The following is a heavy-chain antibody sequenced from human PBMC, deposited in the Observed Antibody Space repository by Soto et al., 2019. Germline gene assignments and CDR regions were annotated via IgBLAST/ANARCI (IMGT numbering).Heavy chain of an antibody. CDR2: INVDNGNT. CDR1: GYTFNTYA. D-gene: IGHD3-3*01. V-gene: IGHV1-3*01. Sequence: QVQLVQSGPEVRKPGASVKVSCKASGYTFNTYAMNWVRQAPGQRLEGLGWINVDNGNTKYSPKFRGRVTITRDTSASTAYMELSSLRSEDTAVYYCARDYYDFWSGYSSSNYGMDVWGQGTTVTVSS. J-gene: IGHJ6*02. CDR3: ARDYYDFWSGYSSSNYGMDV.